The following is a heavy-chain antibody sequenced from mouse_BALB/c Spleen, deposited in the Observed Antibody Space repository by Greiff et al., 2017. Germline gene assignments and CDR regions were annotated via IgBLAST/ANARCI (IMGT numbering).Heavy chain of an antibody. CDR2: IRLKSNNYAT. Sequence: EVQLVESGGGLVQPGGSMKLSCVASGFTFSNYWMNWVRQSPEKGLEWVAEIRLKSNNYATHYAESVKGRFTISRDDSKSSVYLQMNNLRAEDTGIYYCTRQQSYAMDYWGQGTSVTVSS. V-gene: IGHV6-6*02. CDR1: GFTFSNYW. J-gene: IGHJ4*01. CDR3: TRQQSYAMDY.